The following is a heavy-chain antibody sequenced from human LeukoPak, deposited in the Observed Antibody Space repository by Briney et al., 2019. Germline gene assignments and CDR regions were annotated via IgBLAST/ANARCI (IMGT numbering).Heavy chain of an antibody. Sequence: SETLSLTCAVYGGSFSGYYWSWIRQPPGKGLEWIGEINHSGSTNYNPSLKSRVTISVDTSKNQFSLKLSSVTAADTAVYYCARGPYYYDSSGYQLITSFDYWGQGTLVTVSS. CDR2: INHSGST. D-gene: IGHD3-22*01. CDR1: GGSFSGYY. V-gene: IGHV4-34*01. CDR3: ARGPYYYDSSGYQLITSFDY. J-gene: IGHJ4*02.